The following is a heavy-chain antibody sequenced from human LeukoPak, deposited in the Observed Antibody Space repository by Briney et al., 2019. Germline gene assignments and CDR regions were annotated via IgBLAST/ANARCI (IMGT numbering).Heavy chain of an antibody. V-gene: IGHV3-48*03. J-gene: IGHJ6*04. Sequence: GGPLRLSCAASGFTFSSYEMNWVRQAPGKGLEWVSYISSSGSTIYYADSVKGRFTISRDNAKNSLYLQMNSLRAEDTAVYYCARAPLLWFGEYSYYYGMDVWGKGTTVTVSS. CDR1: GFTFSSYE. CDR3: ARAPLLWFGEYSYYYGMDV. CDR2: ISSSGSTI. D-gene: IGHD3-10*01.